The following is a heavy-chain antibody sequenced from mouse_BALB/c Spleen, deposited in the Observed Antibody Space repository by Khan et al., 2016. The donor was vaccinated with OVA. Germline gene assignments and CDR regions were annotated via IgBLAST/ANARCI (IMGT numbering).Heavy chain of an antibody. D-gene: IGHD1-1*01. CDR1: GYSITSDYA. CDR2: ISYGGST. Sequence: EVELVESGFGLVKPSQSLSLTCTVTGYSITSDYAWDWIRQFPGNKLEWMGYISYGGSTSYNPSLKSRISITRDTSKNQFFLQLNSVTTEDTATYYCARKNYYGYAMDYWGRGTSVTVSS. CDR3: ARKNYYGYAMDY. J-gene: IGHJ4*01. V-gene: IGHV3-2*02.